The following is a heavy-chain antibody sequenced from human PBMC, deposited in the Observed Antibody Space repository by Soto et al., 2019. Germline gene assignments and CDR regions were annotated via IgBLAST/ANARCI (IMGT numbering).Heavy chain of an antibody. V-gene: IGHV1-58*01. J-gene: IGHJ6*02. D-gene: IGHD3-10*01. CDR3: AAPTMVRGVIDMYGMDV. CDR1: GFTFTSSA. CDR2: IVVGSGNT. Sequence: ASVKVSCKASGFTFTSSAVQWVRQARGQRLEWIGWIVVGSGNTNYAQKFQERVTITRDMSTSTAYMELSSLRSEDTAVYYCAAPTMVRGVIDMYGMDVWGQGTTVTVSS.